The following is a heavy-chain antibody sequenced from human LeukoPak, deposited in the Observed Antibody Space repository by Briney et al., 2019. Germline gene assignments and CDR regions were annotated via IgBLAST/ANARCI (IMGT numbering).Heavy chain of an antibody. D-gene: IGHD3-3*01. V-gene: IGHV3-30*02. CDR3: AKDWPDYDFWSGPYFQH. CDR2: EQKDGSYK. CDR1: EFSFSSHG. J-gene: IGHJ1*01. Sequence: GGSLRLSCATSEFSFSSHGMHWARQAPGKGLEWVAFEQKDGSYKKYADSVKGRFTISRDNSKNTLYLQMNSLRVEDTAVYYCAKDWPDYDFWSGPYFQHWGQGTLVTVSS.